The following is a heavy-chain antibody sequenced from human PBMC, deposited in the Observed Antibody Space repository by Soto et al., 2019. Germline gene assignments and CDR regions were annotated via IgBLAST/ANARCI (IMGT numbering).Heavy chain of an antibody. V-gene: IGHV1-58*02. D-gene: IGHD3-16*02. J-gene: IGHJ4*02. CDR1: GFTFTSSA. CDR2: IVVGSGNT. Sequence: ASVKVSCKASGFTFTSSAMQWVRQARGQRLEWIGWIVVGSGNTNYAQKFQERVTITRDMSTSTAYMELSSLRSEDTAGYYCAAGLRLGELSFDYWGQGTLVTVSS. CDR3: AAGLRLGELSFDY.